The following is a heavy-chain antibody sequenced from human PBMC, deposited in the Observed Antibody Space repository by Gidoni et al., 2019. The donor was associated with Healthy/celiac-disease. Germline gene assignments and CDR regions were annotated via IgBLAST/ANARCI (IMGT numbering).Heavy chain of an antibody. CDR2: INHSGST. V-gene: IGHV4-34*01. CDR3: ARGRTYYYDSSGYAY. Sequence: QVQLQQWGAGLLKPSETLSLTCAVYGGSFSGYYWSWIRQPPGKGLEWIGEINHSGSTNYNPSLKSRVTISVDTSKNQFSLKLSSVTAADTAVYYCARGRTYYYDSSGYAYWGQGTLVTVSS. J-gene: IGHJ4*02. CDR1: GGSFSGYY. D-gene: IGHD3-22*01.